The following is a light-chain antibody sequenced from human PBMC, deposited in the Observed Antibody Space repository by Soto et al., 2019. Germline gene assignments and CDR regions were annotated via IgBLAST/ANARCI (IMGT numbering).Light chain of an antibody. CDR3: QQYNDWPPT. CDR2: GAS. CDR1: QSVRSN. V-gene: IGKV3-15*01. J-gene: IGKJ1*01. Sequence: EIVMTQSPATLSASPGARATLSCRASQSVRSNLAWYQQKPGQAPSLHIYGASTRATGIPARFSGSGSGTEFTLSIGSLQSEDFAVDYCQQYNDWPPTCGQGTKVEIK.